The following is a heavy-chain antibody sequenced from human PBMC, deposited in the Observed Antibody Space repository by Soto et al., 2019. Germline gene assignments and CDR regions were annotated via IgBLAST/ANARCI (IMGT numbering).Heavy chain of an antibody. CDR2: ISAYNGNT. CDR1: GYTFTSYG. V-gene: IGHV1-18*01. D-gene: IGHD4-17*01. Sequence: QVQLVQSGAEVKKPGASVKVSCKASGYTFTSYGISWVRQAPGQGLEWMGWISAYNGNTNYAQKLQGRVTMTTDTSTSTAYMELRSLRSDDTAVYYSARDLSDGDYVSLSGAFDIWGQGAMVTVSS. J-gene: IGHJ3*02. CDR3: ARDLSDGDYVSLSGAFDI.